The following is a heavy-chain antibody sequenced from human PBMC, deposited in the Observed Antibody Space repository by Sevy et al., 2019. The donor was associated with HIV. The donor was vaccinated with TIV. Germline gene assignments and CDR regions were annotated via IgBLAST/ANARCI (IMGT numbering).Heavy chain of an antibody. V-gene: IGHV1-69*13. J-gene: IGHJ4*02. CDR2: IIPMFGTA. CDR1: GRTFSNYA. CDR3: AKSIRWYASFDS. Sequence: ASVKVSCKASGRTFSNYAISWVRQAPGQGLEWMGGIIPMFGTANYVQKFQGRVTITADESTSTAYMELSSLRSEDTAVYYCAKSIRWYASFDSWGQGTLVTVSS. D-gene: IGHD6-13*01.